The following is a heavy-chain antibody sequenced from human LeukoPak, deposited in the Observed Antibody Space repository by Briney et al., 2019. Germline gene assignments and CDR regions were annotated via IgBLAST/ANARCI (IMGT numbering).Heavy chain of an antibody. V-gene: IGHV3-69-1*01. CDR2: IAASGST. D-gene: IGHD3-10*01. Sequence: GGSLRLSCATTGFTFSAYTMNWVRRAPGKGLEWVSSIAASGSTYYLDSVKGRFTISRDNAKTSLHLQMSSLRAEDTAVYYCARSLGGWYYGAGYSPGEWGQGTLVTVSS. CDR1: GFTFSAYT. J-gene: IGHJ4*02. CDR3: ARSLGGWYYGAGYSPGE.